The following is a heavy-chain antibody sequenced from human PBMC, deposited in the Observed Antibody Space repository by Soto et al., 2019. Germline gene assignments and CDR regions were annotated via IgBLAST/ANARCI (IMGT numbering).Heavy chain of an antibody. J-gene: IGHJ6*02. CDR2: ISYDGSSK. CDR3: ARDSSSWPTLDYYYGMDV. V-gene: IGHV3-30-3*01. CDR1: GFTFSSYA. D-gene: IGHD6-13*01. Sequence: PGGSLRLSCAASGFTFSSYAMHWVRQAPGKGLEWVAVISYDGSSKYYADSVKGRFTISRDNSKNTLYLQMNSLRAEDTAVYYCARDSSSWPTLDYYYGMDVWGQGTTVTVSS.